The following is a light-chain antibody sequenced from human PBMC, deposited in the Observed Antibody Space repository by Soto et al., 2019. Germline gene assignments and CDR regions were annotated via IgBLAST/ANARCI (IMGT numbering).Light chain of an antibody. V-gene: IGKV3-15*01. CDR2: GAS. CDR3: QQYYNWPPWT. J-gene: IGKJ1*01. Sequence: EIVMTQSPATLSVSPGERATLSCMASQSVSSNLAWYQQKPGQAPRLLLYGASTRATGVPARFSGSGSGTDFTLTVSSLQSEDFAVYYCQQYYNWPPWTFGLGTKVDIK. CDR1: QSVSSN.